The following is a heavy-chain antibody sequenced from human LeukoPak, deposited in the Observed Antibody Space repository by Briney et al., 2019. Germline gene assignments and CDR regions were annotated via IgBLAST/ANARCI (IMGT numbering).Heavy chain of an antibody. Sequence: SETLSLTCTVSGGSISSYYWSWIRQPPGKGLEWIGYIYYSGSTNYNPSFKSRVTISVDTSKNQFSLKLSSVTAADTAVYYCARQGVDGMDVWGQGTTVTVSS. CDR1: GGSISSYY. J-gene: IGHJ6*02. CDR3: ARQGVDGMDV. V-gene: IGHV4-59*08. D-gene: IGHD2-15*01. CDR2: IYYSGST.